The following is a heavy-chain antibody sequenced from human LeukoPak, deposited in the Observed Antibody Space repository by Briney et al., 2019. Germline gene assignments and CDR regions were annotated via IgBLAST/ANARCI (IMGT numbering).Heavy chain of an antibody. V-gene: IGHV3-20*04. CDR1: GFTFDDFA. D-gene: IGHD3-16*01. CDR3: TRGGFGAHYYYYMDV. J-gene: IGHJ6*03. CDR2: INWDGTAT. Sequence: PGGSLRLSCAASGFTFDDFALTWVRQSPEKGLEWVSGINWDGTATGYADSVKGRFTISRGNAKNSLYLQMNSLRAEDSALYYCTRGGFGAHYYYYMDVWGKGTTVTVSS.